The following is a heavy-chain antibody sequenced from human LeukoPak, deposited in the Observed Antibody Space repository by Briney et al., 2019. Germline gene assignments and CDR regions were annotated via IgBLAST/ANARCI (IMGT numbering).Heavy chain of an antibody. CDR1: GYTFTSYG. J-gene: IGHJ6*02. V-gene: IGHV1-18*01. D-gene: IGHD3-22*01. CDR3: ARAPRYYYDSSNGMDV. CDR2: ISAYNGNT. Sequence: ASVKVSCKGSGYTFTSYGISWVRQAPGQGLEWMGWISAYNGNTNYAQKLPGRVTMTTDTSTSTAYMELRSLRSDDTAVYYCARAPRYYYDSSNGMDVWGQGTTVTVSS.